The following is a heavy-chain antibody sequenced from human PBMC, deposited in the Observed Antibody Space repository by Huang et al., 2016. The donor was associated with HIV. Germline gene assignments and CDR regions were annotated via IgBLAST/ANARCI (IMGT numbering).Heavy chain of an antibody. V-gene: IGHV3-21*01. J-gene: IGHJ4*02. CDR1: GFRFNDYN. CDR3: ARRAAVIGMDY. Sequence: EVQLVESGGGLVKFGGSLRLSCVASGFRFNDYNINWVRQAQGKGREWVSSISKNGATHYGDSVRGRFTISRENDNKTVYLQMNSLGDEDTAVYYCARRAAVIGMDYWGQGALVTVSS. D-gene: IGHD6-19*01. CDR2: ISKNGAT.